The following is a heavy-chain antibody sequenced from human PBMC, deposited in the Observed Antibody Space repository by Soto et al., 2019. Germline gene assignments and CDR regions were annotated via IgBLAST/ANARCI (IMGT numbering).Heavy chain of an antibody. CDR2: IGTVGDT. V-gene: IGHV3-13*01. J-gene: IGHJ4*02. CDR3: ASGGLYI. Sequence: EVQLVESGGGLVQPGGSLRLSCAASGFTFSNYDMHWVRQTTGKGLEWVSGIGTVGDTYYSGSVKGRFSISRENAKNSFYLQMNSLRAEATAVYYCASGGLYICGQGTLVTVSS. D-gene: IGHD3-16*01. CDR1: GFTFSNYD.